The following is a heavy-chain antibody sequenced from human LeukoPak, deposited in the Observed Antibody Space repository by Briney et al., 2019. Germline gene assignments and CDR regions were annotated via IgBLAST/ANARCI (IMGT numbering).Heavy chain of an antibody. D-gene: IGHD2-15*01. CDR2: IYYSGST. J-gene: IGHJ3*02. CDR1: GGSISSSSYY. V-gene: IGHV4-39*01. Sequence: SETLSLTCTVSGGSISSSSYYWGWIRQPPGKGLEWIGSIYYSGSTYYNPSLKSRVTISVDTSKNQFSLKLSSVTAADTAVYYCARHASLVYCSSGSCFDDAFDIWGQGTMVTVSS. CDR3: ARHASLVYCSSGSCFDDAFDI.